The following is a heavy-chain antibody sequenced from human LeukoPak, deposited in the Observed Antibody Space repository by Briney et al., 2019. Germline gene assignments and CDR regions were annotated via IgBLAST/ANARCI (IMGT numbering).Heavy chain of an antibody. CDR2: INHSGGT. J-gene: IGHJ3*01. CDR1: GGSFSGYY. Sequence: ASETLSLTCAVYGGSFSGYYWSWIRQPPGKGLEWIGEINHSGGTNYNPSLKSRVTISLDTSKSQFSLKLTSVTAADTAVYYCARAPYLSSGSWGQGTMVTVSS. V-gene: IGHV4-34*01. D-gene: IGHD3-22*01. CDR3: ARAPYLSSGS.